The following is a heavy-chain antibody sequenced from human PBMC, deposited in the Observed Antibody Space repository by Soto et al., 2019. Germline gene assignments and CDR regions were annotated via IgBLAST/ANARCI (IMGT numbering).Heavy chain of an antibody. D-gene: IGHD3-10*01. V-gene: IGHV3-7*04. CDR1: GFTFSNYW. Sequence: PGGSLRLSCAASGFTFSNYWMSWVRQAPGKGLEWVANIKEDGNEKYYVDSVKGRFTISRDNAKNSLYLQMNSLRVEDTAVYYCARDGVLWFGESKFDYWGQGTLVTVSS. J-gene: IGHJ4*02. CDR3: ARDGVLWFGESKFDY. CDR2: IKEDGNEK.